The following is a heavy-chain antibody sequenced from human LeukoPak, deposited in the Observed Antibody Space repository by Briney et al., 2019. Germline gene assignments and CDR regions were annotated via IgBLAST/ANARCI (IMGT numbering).Heavy chain of an antibody. V-gene: IGHV1-2*02. CDR2: INPNSDAT. D-gene: IGHD4-23*01. Sequence: AASVTVSFKASGYTFIGHYIHWVRQAPGQGLEWMGWINPNSDATKYSQKFQGRVTMTRDTSISTTYMDLARLTSDDTAVYYCARGPEYGGTIDYWGQGTLVTVSS. J-gene: IGHJ4*02. CDR1: GYTFIGHY. CDR3: ARGPEYGGTIDY.